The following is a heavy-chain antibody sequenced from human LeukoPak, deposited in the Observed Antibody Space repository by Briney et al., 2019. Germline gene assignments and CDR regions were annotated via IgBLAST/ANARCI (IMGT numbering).Heavy chain of an antibody. CDR3: AKDSGSSWYGYYYYGMDV. J-gene: IGHJ6*02. D-gene: IGHD6-13*01. Sequence: PGGSLRLSCAASGFTFSSYAMSWGRQAPGKGLEWVSAISGSGGSTYYADSVKGRFTISRDNSKNTLYLQMNSLRAEDTAVYYCAKDSGSSWYGYYYYGMDVWGQGTTVTVSS. CDR2: ISGSGGST. V-gene: IGHV3-23*01. CDR1: GFTFSSYA.